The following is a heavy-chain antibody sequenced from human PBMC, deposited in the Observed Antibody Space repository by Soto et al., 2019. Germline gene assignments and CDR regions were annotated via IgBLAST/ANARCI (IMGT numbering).Heavy chain of an antibody. D-gene: IGHD3-10*01. CDR3: ARSRGLADY. V-gene: IGHV4-34*01. CDR2: INHSGST. Sequence: SETLSLTCAVYGGSFSGYYWSWIRQPPGKGLEWIGEINHSGSTNYNPSLKSRVTISVDTSKNQFSLKLSSVTAADTAVYYCARSRGLADYWGQGTLLTVSS. CDR1: GGSFSGYY. J-gene: IGHJ4*02.